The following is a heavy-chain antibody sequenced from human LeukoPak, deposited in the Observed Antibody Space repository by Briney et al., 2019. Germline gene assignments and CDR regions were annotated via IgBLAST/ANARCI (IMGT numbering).Heavy chain of an antibody. CDR2: ISYDGSNK. V-gene: IGHV3-30*19. D-gene: IGHD2-2*01. CDR1: GFTFSSYG. Sequence: GGSLRLSCAASGFTFSSYGMHWVRQAPGKGLEWVAVISYDGSNKYYADSVKGRFTISRDNSKNTLYLQMNSLRAEDTAVYYCARVASYCSSTSCKDAFDIWGQGTMVTVSS. CDR3: ARVASYCSSTSCKDAFDI. J-gene: IGHJ3*02.